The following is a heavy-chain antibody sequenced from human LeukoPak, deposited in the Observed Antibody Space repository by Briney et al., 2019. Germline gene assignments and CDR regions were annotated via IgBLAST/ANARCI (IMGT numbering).Heavy chain of an antibody. Sequence: GGSLRLSCAASGFTFSSYSMNWVPQAPGKGLEWVSSISSSSSYIYYADSVKGRFTISRDNAKNSLYLQMNSLRAEDTAVYYCARDRAADIVVVPASDYWGQGTLVTVSS. D-gene: IGHD2-2*01. CDR3: ARDRAADIVVVPASDY. J-gene: IGHJ4*02. CDR1: GFTFSSYS. V-gene: IGHV3-21*01. CDR2: ISSSSSYI.